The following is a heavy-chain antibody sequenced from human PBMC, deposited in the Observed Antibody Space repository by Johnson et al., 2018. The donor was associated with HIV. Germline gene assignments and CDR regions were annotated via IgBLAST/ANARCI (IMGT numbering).Heavy chain of an antibody. CDR3: AREKGMTTIRDGFDI. CDR2: ISYDGSNK. Sequence: QVQLVESGGGVVQPGRSLRLSCAASGFTFNSYAMHWVRQAPGRGLEWVAVISYDGSNKYYADSVKGRFTISRDNSKNTLYLQMKRLRPEDKAGYFCAREKGMTTIRDGFDIWGQGIMGSVSS. V-gene: IGHV3-30-3*01. D-gene: IGHD5-24*01. J-gene: IGHJ3*02. CDR1: GFTFNSYA.